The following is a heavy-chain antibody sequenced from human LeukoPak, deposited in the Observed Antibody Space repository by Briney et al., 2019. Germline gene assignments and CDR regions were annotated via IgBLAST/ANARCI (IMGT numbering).Heavy chain of an antibody. D-gene: IGHD5-12*01. J-gene: IGHJ4*02. CDR3: ARVSVYGYSGYDSDY. Sequence: GGSLRLSCAASGFTFSSYWMSWVRQAPGKGLEWVANIKQDGSEKYYVDSVKGRFTISRDNAKNSLYLQMNSLRAEDTAVYYCARVSVYGYSGYDSDYWGQGTLVTVSS. CDR2: IKQDGSEK. V-gene: IGHV3-7*01. CDR1: GFTFSSYW.